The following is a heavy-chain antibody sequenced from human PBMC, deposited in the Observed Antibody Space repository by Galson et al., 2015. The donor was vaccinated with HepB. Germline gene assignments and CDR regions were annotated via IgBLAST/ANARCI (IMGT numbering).Heavy chain of an antibody. CDR1: GFTFSSYA. D-gene: IGHD2-2*01. J-gene: IGHJ6*02. CDR3: ARDALPAVVVPAAILPLNYYYGMDV. Sequence: SLRLSCAASGFTFSSYAMHWVRQAPGKGLEYVSAISSNGGSTYYADSVKGRFTISRDNSKNTLYLQMSSLRAEDTAVYYCARDALPAVVVPAAILPLNYYYGMDVWGQGTTVTVSS. CDR2: ISSNGGST. V-gene: IGHV3-64D*06.